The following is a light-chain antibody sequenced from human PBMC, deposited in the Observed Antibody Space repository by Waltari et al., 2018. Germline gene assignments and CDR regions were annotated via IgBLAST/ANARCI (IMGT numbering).Light chain of an antibody. CDR1: IVTKKY. V-gene: IGLV3-27*01. J-gene: IGLJ2*01. CDR2: KEP. CDR3: NCATDDNVRI. Sequence: SYELTQPSSVSVSPGQTAKITCSGDIVTKKYVRWFQQKPGRAPVWVICKEPERPSGIPERFSGSSSGTTVTLTISGAQGEDEAEYYCNCATDDNVRIFGGGTRLTVL.